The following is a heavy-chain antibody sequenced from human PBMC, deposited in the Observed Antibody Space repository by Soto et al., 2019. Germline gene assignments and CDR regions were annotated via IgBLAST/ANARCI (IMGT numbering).Heavy chain of an antibody. CDR2: IYYSGST. CDR3: ARLFIAAGGRFDY. CDR1: GGSISSSSYY. J-gene: IGHJ4*02. Sequence: QLQLQESGPGLVKPSETLSLTCTVSGGSISSSSYYWGWIRQPPGKGLEWIGSIYYSGSTYYNPSLKSRVTISVDTSKNQFSLKLSSVTAADTAVYYCARLFIAAGGRFDYWGQGTLVTVSS. V-gene: IGHV4-39*01. D-gene: IGHD6-13*01.